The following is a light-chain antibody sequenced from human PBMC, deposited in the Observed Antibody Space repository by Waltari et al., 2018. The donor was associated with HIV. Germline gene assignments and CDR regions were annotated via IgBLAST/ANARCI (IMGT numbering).Light chain of an antibody. J-gene: IGLJ3*02. CDR3: GTWGRSVSAGV. CDR1: ASNLGKNY. CDR2: DNH. V-gene: IGLV1-51*01. Sequence: QSVLTQPPSLSAAPGQKVTIPCSGSASNLGKNYVPWYQQLPETAHKLIIYDNHKRPAGMPDRFSAAKSGTAATLAITGLRTGDEADYYCGTWGRSVSAGVFGGGTKLTVL.